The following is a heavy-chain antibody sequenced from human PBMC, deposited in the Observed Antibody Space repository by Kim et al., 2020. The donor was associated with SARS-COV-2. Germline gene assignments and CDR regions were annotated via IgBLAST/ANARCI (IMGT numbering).Heavy chain of an antibody. D-gene: IGHD2-2*01. J-gene: IGHJ3*02. V-gene: IGHV3-23*01. CDR2: ISGSGGST. CDR1: GFTFSSYA. CDR3: AKDYVVPAATFAAAGTVGAFDI. Sequence: GGSLRLSCAASGFTFSSYAMSWVRQAPGKGLEWVSAISGSGGSTYYADSVKGRFTISRDNSKNTLYLQMNSLRAEDTAVYYCAKDYVVPAATFAAAGTVGAFDIWGQGTMVTVSS.